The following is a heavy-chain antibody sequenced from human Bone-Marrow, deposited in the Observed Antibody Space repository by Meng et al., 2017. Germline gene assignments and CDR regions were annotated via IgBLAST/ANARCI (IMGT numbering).Heavy chain of an antibody. V-gene: IGHV4-38-2*02. CDR1: GYSISSGYY. CDR2: IYYSGST. Sequence: SETLSLTCTVSGYSISSGYYWGWIRQPPGKGLEWIGYIYYSGSTYYNPSLKSRVTISVDTSKNQFSLKLSSVTAADTAVYYCAREGDSSGLKAFDIWGQGTMVTVSS. D-gene: IGHD3-22*01. CDR3: AREGDSSGLKAFDI. J-gene: IGHJ3*02.